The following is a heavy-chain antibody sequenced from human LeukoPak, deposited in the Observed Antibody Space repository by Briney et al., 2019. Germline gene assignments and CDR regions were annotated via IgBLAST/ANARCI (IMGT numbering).Heavy chain of an antibody. D-gene: IGHD5-18*01. J-gene: IGHJ6*03. CDR1: GFTFSSYS. CDR3: ARTRPFGYSFSYYYYMDV. CDR2: ISSSSSYI. V-gene: IGHV3-21*01. Sequence: GGSLRLSCAASGFTFSSYSMNWVRQAPGKGLEWVSSISSSSSYIYYADSVKGRFTISRDNAKNSLYLQMNSLRAEDTAVYYCARTRPFGYSFSYYYYMDVWGKGTTVTVSS.